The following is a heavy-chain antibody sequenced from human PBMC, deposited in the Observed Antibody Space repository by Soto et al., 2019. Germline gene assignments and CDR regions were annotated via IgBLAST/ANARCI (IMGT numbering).Heavy chain of an antibody. CDR1: GFTFSSFW. J-gene: IGHJ6*02. CDR2: IKQDGSEK. D-gene: IGHD4-17*01. Sequence: PGGSLRLSCAASGFTFSSFWMYWVRQAPGRGLEWVATIKQDGSEKYHVDSVKGRFTISRDNAKNSLYLQMSSLGADDTAVYYCARERTVDYGMDVWGQGTTVTVSS. CDR3: ARERTVDYGMDV. V-gene: IGHV3-7*05.